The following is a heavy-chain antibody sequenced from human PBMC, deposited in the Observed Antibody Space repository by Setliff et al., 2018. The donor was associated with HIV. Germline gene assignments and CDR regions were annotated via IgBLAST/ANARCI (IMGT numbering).Heavy chain of an antibody. D-gene: IGHD3-9*01. Sequence: SVKVSCKASGGTVSSYAINWVRQAPGQGLEWMGGIIPIFGPANYAQKFQDRVTITTDESTSTAYMELSSLKSEDTAVYYCARGFEVESSGWFDPWGQGTLVTSPQ. V-gene: IGHV1-69*05. CDR1: GGTVSSYA. CDR3: ARGFEVESSGWFDP. J-gene: IGHJ5*02. CDR2: IIPIFGPA.